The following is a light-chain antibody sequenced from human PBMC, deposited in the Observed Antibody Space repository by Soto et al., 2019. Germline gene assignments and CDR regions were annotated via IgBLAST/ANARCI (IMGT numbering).Light chain of an antibody. V-gene: IGLV1-44*01. J-gene: IGLJ3*02. Sequence: QSVLTQSPSASATSRQRVTISCSGSYSNIGGNSVNWYQQLPRSAPKLLIYADSQRPSGVPDRFSGSKSGTSASLAISGLQSEDEADYYCAAWDDGMRAWVFGGGTQLTVL. CDR2: ADS. CDR1: YSNIGGNS. CDR3: AAWDDGMRAWV.